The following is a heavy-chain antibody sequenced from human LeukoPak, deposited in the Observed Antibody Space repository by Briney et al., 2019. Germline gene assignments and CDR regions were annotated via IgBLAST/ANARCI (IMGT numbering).Heavy chain of an antibody. CDR1: GGSISSSSYY. D-gene: IGHD3-22*01. Sequence: SETLSLTCTVSGGSISSSSYYWGWIRQPPGKGLEWIGEINHSGSTNYNPSLKSRVTISVDTSKNQFSLKLSSVTAADTAVYYCARGNHYYDSSGYYFYWYFDLWGRGTLVTVSS. CDR2: INHSGST. V-gene: IGHV4-39*07. J-gene: IGHJ2*01. CDR3: ARGNHYYDSSGYYFYWYFDL.